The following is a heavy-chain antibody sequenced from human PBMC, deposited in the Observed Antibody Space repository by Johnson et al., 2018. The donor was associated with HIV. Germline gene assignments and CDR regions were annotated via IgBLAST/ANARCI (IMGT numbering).Heavy chain of an antibody. Sequence: QVHLVESGGGLVQPGGSLRLSCPASGFTFNDYYMTWVRQAPGEGLEWVSYISSSGSAIYYADSVKGRFTMSRDNAKNSMFLQMNSLRADDTAVYYCARSRNYACDIWGQGTMVTVSS. V-gene: IGHV3-11*04. J-gene: IGHJ3*02. CDR3: ARSRNYACDI. CDR2: ISSSGSAI. D-gene: IGHD1-1*01. CDR1: GFTFNDYY.